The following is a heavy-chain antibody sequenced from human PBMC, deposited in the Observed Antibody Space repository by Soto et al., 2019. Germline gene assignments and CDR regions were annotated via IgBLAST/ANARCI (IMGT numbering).Heavy chain of an antibody. CDR3: ARVTVTTGGWFDP. CDR2: IYYSGST. CDR1: GGSISSYY. J-gene: IGHJ5*02. Sequence: SETLSLTCTVSGGSISSYYWSWIRQPPGKGLEWIGYIYYSGSTNYNPSLKSRVTISVDTSKNQFSLKLSSVTAAETAVYYCARVTVTTGGWFDPWGQGTLVTVSS. V-gene: IGHV4-59*01. D-gene: IGHD4-4*01.